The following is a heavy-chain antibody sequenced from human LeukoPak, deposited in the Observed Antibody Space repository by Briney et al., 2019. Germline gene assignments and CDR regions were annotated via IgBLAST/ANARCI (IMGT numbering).Heavy chain of an antibody. D-gene: IGHD6-13*01. Sequence: EASVKVSCKASGYTFTGYYMHWVRQAPGQGLEWMGWINPNSGGTNYAQKFQGRVTMTRDTSISTAYMELSRLRSDDTAVYYCARETYSSSWFGSPFDPWGQGTLVTVSS. V-gene: IGHV1-2*02. J-gene: IGHJ5*02. CDR1: GYTFTGYY. CDR2: INPNSGGT. CDR3: ARETYSSSWFGSPFDP.